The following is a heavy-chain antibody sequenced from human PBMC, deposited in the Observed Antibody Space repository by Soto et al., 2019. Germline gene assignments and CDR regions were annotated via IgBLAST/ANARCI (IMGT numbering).Heavy chain of an antibody. Sequence: PGGSLRLSCAASGFTFSSYSMNWVRQAPGKGLEWVSSISSSSSYIYYADSVKGRFTISRDNAKNSLYLQMNSLRAEDTAVYYCASLHDPLVVPAAEAAAGNPFDYWGQGTLVTVSS. V-gene: IGHV3-21*01. CDR2: ISSSSSYI. CDR1: GFTFSSYS. J-gene: IGHJ4*02. D-gene: IGHD2-2*01. CDR3: ASLHDPLVVPAAEAAAGNPFDY.